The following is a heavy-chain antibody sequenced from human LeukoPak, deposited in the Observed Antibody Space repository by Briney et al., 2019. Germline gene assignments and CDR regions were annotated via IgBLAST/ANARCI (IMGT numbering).Heavy chain of an antibody. CDR2: ISAYNGNT. CDR1: GYTFSTYV. Sequence: ASVKVSCKASGYTFSTYVINWVRQAPGQGLEWMGWISAYNGNTNYAQNLQGRVTMTRDTSISTAYMELKRLTSDDTAVYYCARDYGLHSSGYGPFDLWGRGTLVTVSS. V-gene: IGHV1-18*01. CDR3: ARDYGLHSSGYGPFDL. D-gene: IGHD3-22*01. J-gene: IGHJ2*01.